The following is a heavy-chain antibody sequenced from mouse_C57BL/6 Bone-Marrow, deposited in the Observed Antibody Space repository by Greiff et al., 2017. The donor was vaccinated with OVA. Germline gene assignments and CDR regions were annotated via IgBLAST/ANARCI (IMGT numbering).Heavy chain of an antibody. CDR3: AVYYGTPWFAY. D-gene: IGHD1-1*01. CDR2: INPGSGGT. V-gene: IGHV1-54*01. CDR1: GYAFTNYL. J-gene: IGHJ3*01. Sequence: QVHVKQSGAELVRPGTSVKVSCKASGYAFTNYLIEWVKQRPGQGLEWIGVINPGSGGTNYNEKFKGKATLTADKSSSTAYMQLSSLTSEDSAVYFCAVYYGTPWFAYWGQGTLVTVSA.